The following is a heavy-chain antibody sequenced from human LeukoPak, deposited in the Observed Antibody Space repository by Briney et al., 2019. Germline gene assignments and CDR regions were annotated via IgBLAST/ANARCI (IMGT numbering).Heavy chain of an antibody. V-gene: IGHV3-23*01. J-gene: IGHJ4*02. D-gene: IGHD3-22*01. CDR3: AKCNYYDSSGCTLDY. Sequence: GGSLRLSCAASGFTFSSYAMSWVRQAPGKGLEWVSAISGSGGSTYYADSVKGRFTTSRDTSKNTLYLQMNSLRAEDTAVYYCAKCNYYDSSGCTLDYWGQGTLVTVSS. CDR2: ISGSGGST. CDR1: GFTFSSYA.